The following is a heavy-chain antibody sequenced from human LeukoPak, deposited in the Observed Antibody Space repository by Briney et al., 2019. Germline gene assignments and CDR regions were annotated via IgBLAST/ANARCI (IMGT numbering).Heavy chain of an antibody. V-gene: IGHV3-66*02. CDR2: IYSDYDDGHT. Sequence: GGSLRLSCVASGFAVNGDNMSWVRQAPGKRLEWVSVIYSDYDDGHTNYADSVRGRFTISRDNSKNMVYLQMNSLRVEDTAVYYCSKRSGGYYDHWGQGTLVTVPS. D-gene: IGHD3-3*01. CDR1: GFAVNGDN. J-gene: IGHJ4*02. CDR3: SKRSGGYYDH.